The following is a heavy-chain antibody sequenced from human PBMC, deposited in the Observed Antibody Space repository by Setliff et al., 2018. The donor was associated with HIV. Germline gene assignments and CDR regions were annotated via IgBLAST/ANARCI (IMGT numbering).Heavy chain of an antibody. Sequence: SLRLSCAASGFTFSNAWMSWVRQAPGKGLEWVGRIKSKTDGGTTDYAAPVKGRFTISRDDSKNTLYLQMNSLKTEDTAVYYCTSEEPYYDILTGLDAFDIWGQGTMVTVSS. J-gene: IGHJ3*02. CDR2: IKSKTDGGTT. D-gene: IGHD3-9*01. CDR3: TSEEPYYDILTGLDAFDI. CDR1: GFTFSNAW. V-gene: IGHV3-15*01.